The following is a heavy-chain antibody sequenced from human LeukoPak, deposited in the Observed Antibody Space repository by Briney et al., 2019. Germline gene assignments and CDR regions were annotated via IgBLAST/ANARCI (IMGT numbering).Heavy chain of an antibody. V-gene: IGHV3-30*18. Sequence: GRSLRLSCAASGFTFNNHDMHWVRQAPGKGLEWVAGISYDGRNKYYADSVKGRFTISRDNSKNTLNLQTNSLRTEDTAVYYCAKPRDIDSWAFDVWGQGTMVTVS. CDR3: AKPRDIDSWAFDV. CDR1: GFTFNNHD. CDR2: ISYDGRNK. D-gene: IGHD2-15*01. J-gene: IGHJ3*01.